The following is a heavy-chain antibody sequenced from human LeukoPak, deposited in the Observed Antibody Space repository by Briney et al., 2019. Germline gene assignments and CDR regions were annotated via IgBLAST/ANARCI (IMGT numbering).Heavy chain of an antibody. CDR2: IYYSGST. CDR1: GGSISSYY. J-gene: IGHJ6*02. V-gene: IGHV4-59*01. CDR3: ARWNYFYGMDV. Sequence: SETLSLTCTVSGGSISSYYWSWIRQPPGKGLEWIGYIYYSGSTNYNPSLKSRVTISVDTSKNQFSLNLSSVTAADTAVYYCARWNYFYGMDVWGQGTTVTVSS.